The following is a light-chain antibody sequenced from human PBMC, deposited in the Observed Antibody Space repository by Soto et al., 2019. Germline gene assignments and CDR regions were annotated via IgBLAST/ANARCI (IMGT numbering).Light chain of an antibody. J-gene: IGLJ3*02. CDR3: GTWNSSARV. CDR2: YHSDPNT. V-gene: IGLV5-52*01. Sequence: QSVLTQPSSHSGSSGPSVRLTCTLSSGYSVGDFCISWYQQKPGKPPRFLLYYHSDPNTGQAYGVPSRFSGSNDASANAGILRISGLQPEDEDDYYSGTWNSSARVFGGGTKVTVL. CDR1: SGYSVGDFC.